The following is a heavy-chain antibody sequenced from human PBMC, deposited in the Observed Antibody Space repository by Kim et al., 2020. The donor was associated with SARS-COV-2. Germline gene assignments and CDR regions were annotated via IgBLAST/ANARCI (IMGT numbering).Heavy chain of an antibody. V-gene: IGHV3-21*01. CDR3: ARVLAWA. CDR2: SSSYL. D-gene: IGHD3-3*02. Sequence: SSSYLYYADSVKGRFTISRDNAKNSLYLQMNSLRAEDTAVYYCARVLAWAWGQGTLVTVSS. J-gene: IGHJ4*02.